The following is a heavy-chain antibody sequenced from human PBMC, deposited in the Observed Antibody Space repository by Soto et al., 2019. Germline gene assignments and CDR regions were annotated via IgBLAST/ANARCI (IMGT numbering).Heavy chain of an antibody. CDR3: AKVRYSSPMGYYYGMDV. V-gene: IGHV1-69*01. CDR1: RVAFSKFI. J-gene: IGHJ6*02. Sequence: QAQLEQSGGEVKKPGSSVKVSCKASRVAFSKFIVTWVRQAPELGLGWVGGIIPIFGTANYEQKFQGRVTITADESTSTSYMEVNNVRSEDTAVYYCAKVRYSSPMGYYYGMDVWGQGTTVTVSS. CDR2: IIPIFGTA. D-gene: IGHD6-19*01.